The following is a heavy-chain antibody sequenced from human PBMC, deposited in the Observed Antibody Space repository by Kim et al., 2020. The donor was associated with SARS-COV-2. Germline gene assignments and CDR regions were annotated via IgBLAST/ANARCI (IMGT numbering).Heavy chain of an antibody. CDR2: I. J-gene: IGHJ4*02. Sequence: INYANSVRGRFTIYRDNDKNSLYLQMNSLRAEDTAVYYCARGPNYSPFDYWGQGTLVTVSS. CDR3: ARGPNYSPFDY. D-gene: IGHD4-4*01. V-gene: IGHV3-48*03.